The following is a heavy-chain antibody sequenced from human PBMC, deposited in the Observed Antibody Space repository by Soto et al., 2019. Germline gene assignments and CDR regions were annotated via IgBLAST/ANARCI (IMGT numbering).Heavy chain of an antibody. D-gene: IGHD2-2*01. CDR2: ISSSSITK. J-gene: IGHJ3*02. CDR1: GFSFSSYS. V-gene: IGHV3-48*01. Sequence: PGGSLRLSCEASGFSFSSYSMNWVRQAPGKGLEWVSYISSSSITKYYADSVKGRFTISRDNAKNSLYLQMNSLIAEDTALYYCASYCISTSCYWPDNAFDIWGQGTMVTVSS. CDR3: ASYCISTSCYWPDNAFDI.